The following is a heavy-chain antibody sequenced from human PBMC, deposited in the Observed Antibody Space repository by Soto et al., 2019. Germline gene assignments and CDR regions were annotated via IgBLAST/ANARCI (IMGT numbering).Heavy chain of an antibody. Sequence: NPSETLSLTCTVSGGSISSGGYYWSWIRQHPGKGLEWIGYIYYSGSTYYNPSLKSRVTISVDTSKNQFSLKLSSVTAADTAVYYCARGGGYCSGGSCYDAVWFDPWGQGTLVTVSS. V-gene: IGHV4-31*03. CDR2: IYYSGST. J-gene: IGHJ5*02. CDR3: ARGGGYCSGGSCYDAVWFDP. D-gene: IGHD2-15*01. CDR1: GGSISSGGYY.